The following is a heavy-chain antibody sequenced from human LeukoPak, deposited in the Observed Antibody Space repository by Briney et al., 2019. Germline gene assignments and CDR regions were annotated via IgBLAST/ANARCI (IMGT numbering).Heavy chain of an antibody. Sequence: SETLSLTCTVSGGSISSSSYYWGWIRQPPGKGLEWIGSIYYSGSTYYNPSLKSRVTISVDRSKNQFSLKLSSVTAADTAVYYCARGSIAARHYYFDYWGQGTLVTVSS. CDR3: ARGSIAARHYYFDY. CDR1: GGSISSSSYY. D-gene: IGHD6-6*01. CDR2: IYYSGST. J-gene: IGHJ4*02. V-gene: IGHV4-39*07.